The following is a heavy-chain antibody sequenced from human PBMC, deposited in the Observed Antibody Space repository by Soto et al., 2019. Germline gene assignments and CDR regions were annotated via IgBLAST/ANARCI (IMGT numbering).Heavy chain of an antibody. CDR3: ARQQLSRPKGGWLDP. CDR1: GYSFTSYW. V-gene: IGHV5-51*01. J-gene: IGHJ5*02. CDR2: IYPGDSDT. D-gene: IGHD1-1*01. Sequence: VEALKSSYKGSGYSFTSYWIGWVRQMPGKGLEWMGIIYPGDSDTRYSPSFQGQVTISADKSISTAYLQWRSLKASDTAMYCCARQQLSRPKGGWLDPWGQGTLVTSPQ.